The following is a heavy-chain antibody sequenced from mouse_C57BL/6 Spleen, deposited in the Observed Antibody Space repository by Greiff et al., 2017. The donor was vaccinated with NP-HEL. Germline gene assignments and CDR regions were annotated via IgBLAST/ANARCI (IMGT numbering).Heavy chain of an antibody. J-gene: IGHJ4*01. Sequence: VQLQQSGAELVRPGASVKLSCKASGYTFTDYYINWVKQRPGQGLEWIARLYPGSGNTYYNEKFKGKATLTAEKSSSTAYMQLSSLTSEDSAVYCCARSGLSYGYAMDYWGQGTSGTVSS. D-gene: IGHD1-1*01. CDR2: LYPGSGNT. CDR1: GYTFTDYY. CDR3: ARSGLSYGYAMDY. V-gene: IGHV1-76*01.